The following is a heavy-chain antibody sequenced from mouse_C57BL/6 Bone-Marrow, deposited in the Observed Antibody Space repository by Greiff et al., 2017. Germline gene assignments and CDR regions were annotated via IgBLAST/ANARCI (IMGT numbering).Heavy chain of an antibody. Sequence: VQLQQSGAELVRPGASVKLSCTASGFNIKDDYMHWVKQRPEQGLEWIGWIDPENGDTEYASKFQGEATITADTSSNTAYLQLSSLTSEDTAVYYCTSDYYGSSYVYFDVWGTGTTVTVSS. CDR3: TSDYYGSSYVYFDV. CDR1: GFNIKDDY. D-gene: IGHD1-1*01. V-gene: IGHV14-4*01. J-gene: IGHJ1*03. CDR2: IDPENGDT.